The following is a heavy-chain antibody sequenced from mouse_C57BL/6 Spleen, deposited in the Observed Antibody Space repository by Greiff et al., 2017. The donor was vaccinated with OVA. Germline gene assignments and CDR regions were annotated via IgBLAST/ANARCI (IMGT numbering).Heavy chain of an antibody. V-gene: IGHV1-64*01. CDR3: AIPLYYYGSSYGYAMDY. Sequence: QVQLQQSGAELVKPGASVKLSCKASGYTFTSYWMHWVKQRPGQGLEWIGMIHPNSGSTNYNEKFKSKATLTVDKSSSTAYMQLSSLTSEDSAVYYCAIPLYYYGSSYGYAMDYWGQGTSVTVSS. CDR2: IHPNSGST. D-gene: IGHD1-1*01. CDR1: GYTFTSYW. J-gene: IGHJ4*01.